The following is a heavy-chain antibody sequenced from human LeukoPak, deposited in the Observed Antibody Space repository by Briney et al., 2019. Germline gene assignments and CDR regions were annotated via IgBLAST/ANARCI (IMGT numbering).Heavy chain of an antibody. V-gene: IGHV3-11*04. CDR1: GFTFSDYY. J-gene: IGHJ4*02. D-gene: IGHD5-18*01. CDR2: ISSSGSTI. Sequence: GGSLRLSCAASGFTFSDYYMSWIRQAPGKGLEWVSYISSSGSTIYYADSVKGRFTISRDNAKNTLYLQMNSLRAEDTAVYYCARALGDTAMVFFDYWGQGTLVTVSS. CDR3: ARALGDTAMVFFDY.